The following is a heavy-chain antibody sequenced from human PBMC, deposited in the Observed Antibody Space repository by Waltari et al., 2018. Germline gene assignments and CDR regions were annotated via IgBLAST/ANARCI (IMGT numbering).Heavy chain of an antibody. J-gene: IGHJ4*02. CDR1: GGTFSSYA. CDR2: INPICGTA. Sequence: QVQLVQSGAEVKKPGSSVKVSCKASGGTFSSYAIRWVRQAPGQGLEWMGRINPICGTANYAQKFQCRVTITADKSTSTAYMGLSSLRSEDTAVYYCGSGYSAGYWGQGTLVTVSS. D-gene: IGHD3-22*01. V-gene: IGHV1-69*08. CDR3: GSGYSAGY.